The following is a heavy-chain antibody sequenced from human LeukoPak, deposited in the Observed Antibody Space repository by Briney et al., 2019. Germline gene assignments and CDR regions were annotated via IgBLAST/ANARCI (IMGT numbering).Heavy chain of an antibody. CDR2: ISPSSDYK. CDR3: ARERGYSYGYSDY. CDR1: GFTFSDYY. D-gene: IGHD5-18*01. Sequence: GGSLRLSCAASGFTFSDYYMSWIRQAPGKGLEWVSSISPSSDYKYYADSLKGRFTISRDNAKNSLYLQMNNLGVEDTAVYYCARERGYSYGYSDYWGQGTLVTVSS. J-gene: IGHJ4*02. V-gene: IGHV3-11*06.